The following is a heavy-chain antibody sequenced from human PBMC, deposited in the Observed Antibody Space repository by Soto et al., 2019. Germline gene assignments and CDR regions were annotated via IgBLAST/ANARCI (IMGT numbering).Heavy chain of an antibody. CDR2: INPSGGST. V-gene: IGHV1-46*03. D-gene: IGHD3-16*01. Sequence: ASVKVSCKASGYTFTSYYMHWVRQAPGQGLEWMGIINPSGGSTSYAQKFQGRVTMTRDTSTSTVYMELSSLRSEDTAVYYCARGWGTYSKTGQTLDAFDIWGQGTMVTVSS. CDR3: ARGWGTYSKTGQTLDAFDI. J-gene: IGHJ3*02. CDR1: GYTFTSYY.